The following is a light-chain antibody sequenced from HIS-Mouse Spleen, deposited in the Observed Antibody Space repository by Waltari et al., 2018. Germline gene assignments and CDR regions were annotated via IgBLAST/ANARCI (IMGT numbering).Light chain of an antibody. CDR1: SSDVGSYNL. J-gene: IGLJ3*02. Sequence: QSALTQPASVSGFPGPSITISCTGTSSDVGSYNLVSWYQQHPVKAPKLVSYEGSKRPSGGSHRFAGSKSCSTAALAISELQGEDESDYYCCSYAGIGTWVFRGGTKLTVL. CDR3: CSYAGIGTWV. CDR2: EGS. V-gene: IGLV2-23*01.